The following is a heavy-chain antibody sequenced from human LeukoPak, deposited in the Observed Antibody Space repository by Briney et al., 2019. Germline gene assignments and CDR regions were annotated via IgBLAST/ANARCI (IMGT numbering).Heavy chain of an antibody. V-gene: IGHV3-74*01. J-gene: IGHJ6*03. D-gene: IGHD6-6*01. CDR1: GFTFNSHW. CDR3: ARGEMGSSDYYYYYMDV. CDR2: INREGNDT. Sequence: GGSLRLSCGASGFTFNSHWMHWVRQAPGKGLVWVSRINREGNDTIYADSVKGRFTISRDNAKNTLYLQMNSLRAEDTAVYYCARGEMGSSDYYYYYMDVWGKGTTVTVSS.